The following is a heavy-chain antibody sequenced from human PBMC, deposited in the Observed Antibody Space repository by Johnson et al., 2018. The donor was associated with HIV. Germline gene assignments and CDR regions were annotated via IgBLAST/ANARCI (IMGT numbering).Heavy chain of an antibody. D-gene: IGHD3-22*01. CDR3: AREGYDIYDAFDI. Sequence: EQLVVSGGGLIQSGGSLRLSCAASGFTVSSNYMSWVRQAPGKGLEWVSVIYSGGNTYYADSVKGRFIISRDNAKNTLYLQMNILRGEDTAVYYCAREGYDIYDAFDIWGQGTMVTVSS. CDR2: IYSGGNT. CDR1: GFTVSSNY. J-gene: IGHJ3*02. V-gene: IGHV3-53*01.